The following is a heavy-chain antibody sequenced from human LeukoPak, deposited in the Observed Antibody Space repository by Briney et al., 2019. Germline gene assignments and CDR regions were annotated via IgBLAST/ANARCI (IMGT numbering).Heavy chain of an antibody. V-gene: IGHV3-11*06. CDR1: GFTFSDYY. CDR3: ARGGQQMVPPYGLDV. J-gene: IGHJ6*02. Sequence: PGGSLRLSCAASGFTFSDYYMSWIRQAPGKGLEWASYISGSGNFAIYADSVRGRFTISRDNAKISLSLQMNSLRTEDTAVYYCARGGQQMVPPYGLDVWGQGTTVTVSS. D-gene: IGHD6-13*01. CDR2: ISGSGNFA.